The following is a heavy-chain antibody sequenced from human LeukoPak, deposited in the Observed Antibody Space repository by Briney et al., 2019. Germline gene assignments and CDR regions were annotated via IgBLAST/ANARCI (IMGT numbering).Heavy chain of an antibody. Sequence: GASVKVSCKASGYTFTSYGISWVRQAPGQGLEWMGWISAYNGNTNYAQKLQGRVTMTTDTSTSTAYMELRSLRSDDTAVYYCARGRPSYDYVWGSYRRPFDYWGQGTLVTVSS. D-gene: IGHD3-16*02. CDR3: ARGRPSYDYVWGSYRRPFDY. J-gene: IGHJ4*02. CDR2: ISAYNGNT. V-gene: IGHV1-18*01. CDR1: GYTFTSYG.